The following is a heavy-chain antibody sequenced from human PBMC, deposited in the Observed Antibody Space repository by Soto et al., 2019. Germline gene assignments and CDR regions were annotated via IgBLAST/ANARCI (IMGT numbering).Heavy chain of an antibody. J-gene: IGHJ5*02. CDR2: VFLADSDA. Sequence: ESLRLSFNGCGSSLRDQWIIGVRHTPEKGLELIGFVFLADSDARYSPAFQGHVTMSADRSSTYLQWSRLKASDTGIYYCARRRGRCSDGVCYSWWFDPWGQGTRVTVSS. D-gene: IGHD2-8*01. CDR3: ARRRGRCSDGVCYSWWFDP. V-gene: IGHV5-51*01. CDR1: GSSLRDQW.